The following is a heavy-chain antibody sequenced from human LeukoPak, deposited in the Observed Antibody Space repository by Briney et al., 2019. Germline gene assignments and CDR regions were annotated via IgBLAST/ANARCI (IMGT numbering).Heavy chain of an antibody. CDR3: TSNLYCSTSSCYTLDN. V-gene: IGHV3-15*01. CDR1: GSTFSNGW. CDR2: IKSKSERGTT. D-gene: IGHD2-2*02. Sequence: GGSLRLSCAASGSTFSNGWMSWVRQAPGKGLEWVGRIKSKSERGTTDYAAPVKGRFTISRDGSTNTVYLHMNSLKTEDTVVYFCTSNLYCSTSSCYTLDNWGQGTLVAVSP. J-gene: IGHJ4*02.